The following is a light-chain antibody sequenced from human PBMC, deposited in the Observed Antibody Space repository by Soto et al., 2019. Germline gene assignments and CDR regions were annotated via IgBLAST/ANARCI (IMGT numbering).Light chain of an antibody. CDR3: HHSYNTPQT. Sequence: DIQMTQSPSSLSASVGDRVTSTCRASQTITNHLNWYQQQSGKAPKLLIYATDTLTSGVPSRLSGSGSGTDYTLNISSLQPEDFATYYCHHSYNTPQTFGQGTKVDIK. CDR1: QTITNH. CDR2: ATD. J-gene: IGKJ1*01. V-gene: IGKV1-39*01.